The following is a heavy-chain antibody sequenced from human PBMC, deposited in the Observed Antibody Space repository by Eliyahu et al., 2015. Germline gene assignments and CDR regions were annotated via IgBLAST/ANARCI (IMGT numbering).Heavy chain of an antibody. CDR2: IWYDGSNQ. D-gene: IGHD4-23*01. Sequence: QVRLVESGGGVVQPGRSLRLXCSASGFTFXDSAMHWXRQAPGKGRGWVAIIWYDGSNQYYADSVKGRFTISRDNSKNTVSLQMNSLRGEDTAIYYCARDHDYSGNYLEDWGQGTLVAVSS. CDR3: ARDHDYSGNYLED. V-gene: IGHV3-33*08. CDR1: GFTFXDSA. J-gene: IGHJ4*02.